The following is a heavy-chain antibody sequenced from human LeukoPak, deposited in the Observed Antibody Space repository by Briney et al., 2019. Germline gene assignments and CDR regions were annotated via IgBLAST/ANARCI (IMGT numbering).Heavy chain of an antibody. J-gene: IGHJ4*02. CDR1: GFTFSSYA. D-gene: IGHD2-8*01. Sequence: GGSLTLSCAGSGFTFSSYAMSWVRQAPGQGLEWVSVISDSGDYTSYADSVRGRFTITRGNSRNTLYLQMIRLRPEDTAVYYCAKDTAIGKYCTNGACSPFDYWVQGTLVTVSS. CDR2: ISDSGDYT. V-gene: IGHV3-23*01. CDR3: AKDTAIGKYCTNGACSPFDY.